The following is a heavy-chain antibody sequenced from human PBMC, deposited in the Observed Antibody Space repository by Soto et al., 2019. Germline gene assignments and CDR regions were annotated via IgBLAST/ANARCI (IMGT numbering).Heavy chain of an antibody. CDR2: IYYSGGT. V-gene: IGHV4-39*01. J-gene: IGHJ5*02. Sequence: TSETLSLTCTVSGVSISSSSYYWGWIRQPPGKGLEWIGSIYYSGGTYFNPSLKGRVTISVDTSKNQFSLKLSSVTAADTSVYYRASPVAYGDYGRFDPWGQGTLVTVSS. CDR3: ASPVAYGDYGRFDP. D-gene: IGHD4-17*01. CDR1: GVSISSSSYY.